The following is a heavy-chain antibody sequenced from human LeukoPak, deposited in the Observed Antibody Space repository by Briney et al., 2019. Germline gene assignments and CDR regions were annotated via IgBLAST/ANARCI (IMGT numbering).Heavy chain of an antibody. V-gene: IGHV4-31*03. J-gene: IGHJ3*02. D-gene: IGHD4-17*01. CDR1: GGSISSGGYY. Sequence: SETLSLTCTVSGGSISSGGYYWSWIRQHPGKGLEWIGYIYYSGSTYYNPSLKSRVTISVDTSKNQFSLKLSSVTAADTAVYYCARDLSQDGDYLNAFDIWGQGTMVTVSS. CDR2: IYYSGST. CDR3: ARDLSQDGDYLNAFDI.